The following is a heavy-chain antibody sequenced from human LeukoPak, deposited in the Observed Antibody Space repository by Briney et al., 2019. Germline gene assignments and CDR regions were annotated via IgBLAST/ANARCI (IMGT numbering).Heavy chain of an antibody. CDR1: GFTFSSYA. Sequence: PGGSLRLSCVASGFTFSSYAMTWVRQAPGKGLEWLSAISSSGGSTYYADSVKGRLTISRDNSKNTLFLQMDNLRVEDTAVYYCAKDPRDGCTYYYYYYMDVWGTGTTVTVSS. D-gene: IGHD5-24*01. CDR2: ISSSGGST. J-gene: IGHJ6*03. V-gene: IGHV3-23*01. CDR3: AKDPRDGCTYYYYYYMDV.